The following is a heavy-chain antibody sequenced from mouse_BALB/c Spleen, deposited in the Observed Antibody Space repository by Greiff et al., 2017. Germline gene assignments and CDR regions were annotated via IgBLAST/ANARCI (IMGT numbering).Heavy chain of an antibody. CDR1: GFTFSSYT. CDR2: ISNGGGST. D-gene: IGHD2-2*01. CDR3: ARHEGLRRFPFAY. Sequence: EVQGVESGGGLVQPGGSLKLSCAASGFTFSSYTMSWVRQTPEKRLEWVAYISNGGGSTYYPDTVKGRFTISRDNAKNTLYLQMSSLKSEDTAMYYCARHEGLRRFPFAYWGQGTLVTVSA. J-gene: IGHJ3*01. V-gene: IGHV5-12-2*01.